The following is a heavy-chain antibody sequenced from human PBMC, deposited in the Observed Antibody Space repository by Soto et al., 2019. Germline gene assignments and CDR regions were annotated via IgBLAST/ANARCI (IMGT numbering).Heavy chain of an antibody. J-gene: IGHJ4*02. Sequence: PGGSLRLSCAASGFTFSSYAMHWVRQAPGKGLEWVAVISYDGSNKYYADSVKGRFTISRDNSKNTLYLQMNSLRAEDTAVYYCARDFAYYDSSGYWNYWGQGTLVTVSS. V-gene: IGHV3-30-3*01. CDR1: GFTFSSYA. CDR2: ISYDGSNK. CDR3: ARDFAYYDSSGYWNY. D-gene: IGHD3-22*01.